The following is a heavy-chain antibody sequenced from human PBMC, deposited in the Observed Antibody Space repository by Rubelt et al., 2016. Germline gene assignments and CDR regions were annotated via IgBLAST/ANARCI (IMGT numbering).Heavy chain of an antibody. J-gene: IGHJ4*02. D-gene: IGHD3-10*01. V-gene: IGHV1-24*01. Sequence: QVQLVQSGAEVKKPGSSVKVSCKASGGTFSSYAISWVRQAPGQGLEWMGGFDPEDGETIYAQKFQGRVTMTEDTSTDTAYMELSSLRSEDTAVYYCALLWFGELFRRDYWGQGTLVTVSS. CDR3: ALLWFGELFRRDY. CDR1: GGTFSSYA. CDR2: FDPEDGET.